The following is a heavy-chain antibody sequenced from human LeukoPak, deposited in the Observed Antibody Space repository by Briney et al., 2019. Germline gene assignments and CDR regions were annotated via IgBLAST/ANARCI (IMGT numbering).Heavy chain of an antibody. CDR1: GGSISSYY. Sequence: SETLSLTCTVSGGSISSYYWSWIRQPPGKGLEWIGYIYYSGSTNYNPSLKSRVTISVDTPKNQFSLKLSSVTAADTAVYYCARGVYSSGWQRPYYYYYMDVWGKGTTVTVSS. CDR2: IYYSGST. V-gene: IGHV4-59*01. D-gene: IGHD6-19*01. CDR3: ARGVYSSGWQRPYYYYYMDV. J-gene: IGHJ6*03.